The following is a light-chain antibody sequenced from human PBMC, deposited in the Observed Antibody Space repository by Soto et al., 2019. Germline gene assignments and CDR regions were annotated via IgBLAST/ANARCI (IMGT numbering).Light chain of an antibody. Sequence: EIVLTQSPGTLSLSPGERATLSCRASQCVSSSYLAWYQQKPGQAPRLLIYGASSRATGIPDRFSGSESGTDFTITISRLEPEDFAVYYCQQYGSSPLITFGQGTRLEIK. CDR1: QCVSSSY. V-gene: IGKV3-20*01. CDR3: QQYGSSPLIT. J-gene: IGKJ5*01. CDR2: GAS.